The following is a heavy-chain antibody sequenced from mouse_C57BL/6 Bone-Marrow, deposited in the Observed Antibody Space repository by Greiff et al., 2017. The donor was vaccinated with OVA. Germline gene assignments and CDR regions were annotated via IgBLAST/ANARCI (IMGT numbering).Heavy chain of an antibody. Sequence: EVKVEESGPGLVKPSQSLSLTCSVTGYSITSGYYWNWIRQFPGNKLEWMGYISYDGSNNYNPSLKNRISITRDTSKNQFFLKLNSVTTEDTATYYCARGGGNPNFDYWGQGTTLTVSS. CDR3: ARGGGNPNFDY. CDR1: GYSITSGYY. V-gene: IGHV3-6*01. CDR2: ISYDGSN. D-gene: IGHD2-1*01. J-gene: IGHJ2*01.